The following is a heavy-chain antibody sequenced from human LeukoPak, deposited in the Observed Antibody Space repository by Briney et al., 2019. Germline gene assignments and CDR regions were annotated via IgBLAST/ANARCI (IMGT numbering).Heavy chain of an antibody. V-gene: IGHV3-7*01. Sequence: GGSLRLSCAASGFTFSTSWMTWVRQTPGKGLEWAANIKEDGTEKNYVDSVKGRFTISRNNTNNSLYLQMNGLRAEDTALYYCARTYGSGSSYRHFDSWGQGTLVTVSS. CDR3: ARTYGSGSSYRHFDS. CDR1: GFTFSTSW. J-gene: IGHJ4*02. D-gene: IGHD3-10*01. CDR2: IKEDGTEK.